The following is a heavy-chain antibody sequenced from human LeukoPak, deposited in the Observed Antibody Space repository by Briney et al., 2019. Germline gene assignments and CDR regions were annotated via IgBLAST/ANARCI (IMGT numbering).Heavy chain of an antibody. CDR3: TTDRGDGYNFYAFDI. Sequence: GGSLRLSCAASGFTFSSYWMHWVRQAPGKGLVWVSRINSDGSSTSYADSVKGRFTISRDNTKNTLYLQMNSLKTEDTAVYYCTTDRGDGYNFYAFDIWGQGTMVTVSS. V-gene: IGHV3-74*01. D-gene: IGHD5-24*01. CDR1: GFTFSSYW. CDR2: INSDGSST. J-gene: IGHJ3*02.